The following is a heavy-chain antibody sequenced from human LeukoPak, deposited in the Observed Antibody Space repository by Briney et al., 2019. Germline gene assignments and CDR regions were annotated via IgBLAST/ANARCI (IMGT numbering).Heavy chain of an antibody. V-gene: IGHV4-61*01. CDR3: ARDYSRYLGGGFDY. J-gene: IGHJ4*02. Sequence: KPSETLSLTCTVSGGSVSSGSYYWSWIRQPPGKGLEWIGYIYYSGSTNYNPSLKSRVTISVDTSKNQFSLKLSSVTAADTAVYYCARDYSRYLGGGFDYWGQGTLVTVSS. CDR1: GGSVSSGSYY. D-gene: IGHD3-16*01. CDR2: IYYSGST.